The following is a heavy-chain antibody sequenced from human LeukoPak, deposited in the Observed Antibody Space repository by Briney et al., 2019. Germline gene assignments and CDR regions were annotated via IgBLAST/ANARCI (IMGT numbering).Heavy chain of an antibody. V-gene: IGHV4-39*07. CDR3: ARMVTAIFVFDI. D-gene: IGHD2-21*02. Sequence: SETLSLTCTVPGGSISSSSYYWGWIRQPPGKGLEWIEYIYYSGTTYYNPSLKSRVTMSIDTSKNQFSLRLSSVTAADTAVYYCARMVTAIFVFDIWGQGTMVTVSS. CDR1: GGSISSSSYY. CDR2: IYYSGTT. J-gene: IGHJ3*02.